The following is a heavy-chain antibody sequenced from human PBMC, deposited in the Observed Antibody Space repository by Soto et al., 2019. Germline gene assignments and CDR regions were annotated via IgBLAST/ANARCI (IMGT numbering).Heavy chain of an antibody. Sequence: GGSLRVSCAASGFTFSGYAMSWVRQAPGKGLEWVSAISGSGGSTYYADSVKGRFTISRDNSKSTLYLQMNSLRAEDTAVYYCAKEAAEYYDSSGYSSFDYWGQGTLVTVSS. CDR1: GFTFSGYA. V-gene: IGHV3-23*01. CDR3: AKEAAEYYDSSGYSSFDY. J-gene: IGHJ4*02. CDR2: ISGSGGST. D-gene: IGHD3-22*01.